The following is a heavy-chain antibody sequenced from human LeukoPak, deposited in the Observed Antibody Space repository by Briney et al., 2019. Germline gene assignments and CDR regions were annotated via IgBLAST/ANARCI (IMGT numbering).Heavy chain of an antibody. CDR1: GDSVSSNSAA. D-gene: IGHD3-22*01. V-gene: IGHV6-1*01. Sequence: SQTLSLTCAISGDSVSSNSAAWNWIRQSPSRGLEWLGRTYYRSKWYNDYAVSVKSRITINPDTSKNQFSLKLSSVTAADTAVYYCARYESDSSGYYYYYYYYMDVWGKGTTVTISS. J-gene: IGHJ6*03. CDR3: ARYESDSSGYYYYYYYYMDV. CDR2: TYYRSKWYN.